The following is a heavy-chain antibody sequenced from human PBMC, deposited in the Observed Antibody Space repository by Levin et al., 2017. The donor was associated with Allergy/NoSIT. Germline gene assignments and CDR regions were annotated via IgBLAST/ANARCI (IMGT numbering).Heavy chain of an antibody. CDR3: ARDRKIVVAQYYYDYGMDV. V-gene: IGHV3-21*01. CDR1: GFTFSSYS. Sequence: GESLKISCAASGFTFSSYSMNWVRQAPGKGLEWVSSISSSSSYIYYADSVKGRFTISRDNAKNSLYLQMNSLRAEDTAVYYCARDRKIVVAQYYYDYGMDVWGQGTTVTVSS. D-gene: IGHD3-22*01. CDR2: ISSSSSYI. J-gene: IGHJ6*02.